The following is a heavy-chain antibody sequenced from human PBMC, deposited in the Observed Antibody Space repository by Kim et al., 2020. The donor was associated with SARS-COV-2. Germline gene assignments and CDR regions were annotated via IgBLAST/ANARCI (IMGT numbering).Heavy chain of an antibody. D-gene: IGHD3-9*01. CDR2: ISGSGGST. CDR1: GFTFSSYA. Sequence: GGSLRLSCAASGFTFSSYAMSWVRQAPGKGLEWVSAISGSGGSTYYADSVKGRFTISRDNSKNTLYLQMNSPRAEDTAVYYCAKVHFPYYDILTKGAFDIWGQGTMVTVSS. J-gene: IGHJ3*02. V-gene: IGHV3-23*01. CDR3: AKVHFPYYDILTKGAFDI.